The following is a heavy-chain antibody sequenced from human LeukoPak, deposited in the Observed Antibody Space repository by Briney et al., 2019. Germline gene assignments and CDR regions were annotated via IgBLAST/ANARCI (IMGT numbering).Heavy chain of an antibody. Sequence: PGGSLRLSCAASGFTFGIYAMSWVRQAPGKGLEWVSAISGSGGSTYYADSVKGRFTISRDNSKNTLYLQMNSLRAEDTAVYYCAKDSRYSGSYRDYWGQGTLVTVSS. V-gene: IGHV3-23*01. J-gene: IGHJ4*02. CDR1: GFTFGIYA. CDR3: AKDSRYSGSYRDY. CDR2: ISGSGGST. D-gene: IGHD1-26*01.